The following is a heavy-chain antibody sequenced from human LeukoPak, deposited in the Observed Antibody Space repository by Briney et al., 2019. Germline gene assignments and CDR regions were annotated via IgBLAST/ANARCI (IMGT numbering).Heavy chain of an antibody. CDR3: AGMVRGVIKLDY. J-gene: IGHJ4*02. CDR2: IYYSGST. Sequence: SETLSLTCTVSGGSISSGSYYWGWIRQPPGKGLEWIGSIYYSGSTYYNPSLKSRVTISVDTSKNQFSLKLSSVTAADTAVYYCAGMVRGVIKLDYWGQGTLVTVSS. V-gene: IGHV4-39*01. CDR1: GGSISSGSYY. D-gene: IGHD3-10*01.